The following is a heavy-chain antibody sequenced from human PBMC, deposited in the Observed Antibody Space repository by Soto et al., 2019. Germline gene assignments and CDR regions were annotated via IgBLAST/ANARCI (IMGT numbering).Heavy chain of an antibody. V-gene: IGHV3-11*06. Sequence: PVGSLRLSCAASGFTFSDYYMSWIRQAPGKGLEWVSYISSSSSYTNYADSVKGRFTISRDNAKNSLYLQMNSLRAEDTAVYYCARDSREPLELRYYYGMDVWDQGTTVTVSS. D-gene: IGHD1-7*01. J-gene: IGHJ6*02. CDR2: ISSSSSYT. CDR1: GFTFSDYY. CDR3: ARDSREPLELRYYYGMDV.